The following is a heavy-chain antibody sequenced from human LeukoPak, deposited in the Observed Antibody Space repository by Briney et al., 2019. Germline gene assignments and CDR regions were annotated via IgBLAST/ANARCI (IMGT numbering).Heavy chain of an antibody. Sequence: SVKVSCKASGGTFSSYAISWVRQAPGQWLEWMGGIIPIFGTANYAQKFQGRVTITTDESTSTAYMELSSLRSEDTAVYYCARVQQLVNNWFDPWGQGTLVTVSS. D-gene: IGHD6-13*01. CDR1: GGTFSSYA. CDR3: ARVQQLVNNWFDP. CDR2: IIPIFGTA. J-gene: IGHJ5*02. V-gene: IGHV1-69*05.